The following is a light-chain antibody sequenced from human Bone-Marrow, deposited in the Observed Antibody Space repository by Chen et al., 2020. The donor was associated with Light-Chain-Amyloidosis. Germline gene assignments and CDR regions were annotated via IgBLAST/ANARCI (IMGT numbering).Light chain of an antibody. CDR1: DLPTKY. CDR2: RDT. V-gene: IGLV3-25*03. Sequence: SYELIQPPSVSLSPGQTARLTCSGVDLPTKYAYLYQQKPGQAPVLVIHRDTERPSGISERFSGSSSGTTATLTISGVQAEDEADYHCQSADSSGTYEVICDGGTKLTVL. CDR3: QSADSSGTYEVI. J-gene: IGLJ2*01.